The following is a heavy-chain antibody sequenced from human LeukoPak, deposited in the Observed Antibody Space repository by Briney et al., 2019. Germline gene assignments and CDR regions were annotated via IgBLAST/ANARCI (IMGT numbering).Heavy chain of an antibody. J-gene: IGHJ4*02. CDR2: ISYDGSNK. Sequence: GGSLRLSCAASGFTFSSNAMHWVRQAPGKGLEWVAVISYDGSNKYYADSVKGRFTISRDNSKNTLYLQMNSLRAEDTAVYYCAASGSSGWGQGTLVTVSS. CDR1: GFTFSSNA. D-gene: IGHD1-26*01. V-gene: IGHV3-30*04. CDR3: AASGSSG.